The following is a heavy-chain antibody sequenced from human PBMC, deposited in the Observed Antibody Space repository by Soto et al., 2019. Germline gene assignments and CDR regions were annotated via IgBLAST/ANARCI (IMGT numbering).Heavy chain of an antibody. J-gene: IGHJ6*02. CDR1: GGSFSGYY. V-gene: IGHV4-34*01. CDR3: ARVRHGGWLAYYYYYGMDV. CDR2: INHSGST. Sequence: SETLSLTCAVYGGSFSGYYLSWIRQPPGKGLEWIGEINHSGSTNYNPSLKSRVTISVDTSKNQFSLKLSSVTAADTAVYYCARVRHGGWLAYYYYYGMDVWGQGTTVTVSS. D-gene: IGHD6-19*01.